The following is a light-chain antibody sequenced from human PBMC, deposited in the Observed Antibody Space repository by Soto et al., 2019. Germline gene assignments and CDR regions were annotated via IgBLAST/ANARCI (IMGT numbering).Light chain of an antibody. J-gene: IGKJ4*01. V-gene: IGKV3-20*01. CDR2: GAS. Sequence: EIVLTQSPGTLSLSAGERATLSCRASQSVSTSYLAWYQQKPGQAPTLLIYGASSRATGIPDRFSGSGSGADFTLTISRLEPEDFAVYYCQQYRSVPPTFGGGTKVEIK. CDR1: QSVSTSY. CDR3: QQYRSVPPT.